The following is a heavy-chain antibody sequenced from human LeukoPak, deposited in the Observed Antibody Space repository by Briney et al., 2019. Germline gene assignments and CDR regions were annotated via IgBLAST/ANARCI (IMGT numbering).Heavy chain of an antibody. Sequence: GGSLRLSCAASGFTLITYWMSWVRQAPGKGLEWVANIKQDGSEKYYVDSVKGRFTISRDNAKNSLYLQMNSLRAEDTAVYYCAKPGPTNYSYGHWGQGTLVTVSS. J-gene: IGHJ4*02. D-gene: IGHD5-18*01. V-gene: IGHV3-7*01. CDR1: GFTLITYW. CDR2: IKQDGSEK. CDR3: AKPGPTNYSYGH.